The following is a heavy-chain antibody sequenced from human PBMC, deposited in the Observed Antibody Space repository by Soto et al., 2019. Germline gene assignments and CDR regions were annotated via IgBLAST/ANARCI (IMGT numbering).Heavy chain of an antibody. J-gene: IGHJ4*02. Sequence: QGHLLQSGAEVQKPGAAVKVSCKTSGYTFNDFGITWVRQAPGLGLEWLGWIYSKAGKMNFAPKFQNRVIMTTDTSTSTAFMELTSLTFDDSAIYFCARDIAFDIDYWRQGTLVTVS. CDR2: IYSKAGKM. CDR3: ARDIAFDIDY. V-gene: IGHV1-18*01. CDR1: GYTFNDFG. D-gene: IGHD2-15*01.